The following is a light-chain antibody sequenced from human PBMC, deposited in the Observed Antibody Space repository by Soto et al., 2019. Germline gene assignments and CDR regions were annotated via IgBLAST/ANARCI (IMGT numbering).Light chain of an antibody. V-gene: IGLV2-14*01. Sequence: QSALTQPASVSGSPGQSITISCTGTSSDVGNNNFVSWYQQYPGKAPRLMIYEVSNRPSGVSERFAGSKSGNTASLTISGLQAEDEADYYCCSYGGSYTWVFGGGTKLTVL. CDR3: CSYGGSYTWV. CDR2: EVS. J-gene: IGLJ3*02. CDR1: SSDVGNNNF.